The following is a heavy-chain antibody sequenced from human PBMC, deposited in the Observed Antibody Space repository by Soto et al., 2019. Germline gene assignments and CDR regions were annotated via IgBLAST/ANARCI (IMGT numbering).Heavy chain of an antibody. J-gene: IGHJ4*02. CDR3: AKDLVQTSSWPAD. Sequence: HVQLVESGGGVVQPGRSLRLSWAVSGFNFDSYGMHWFRQAPGKGLEWVAVISYDGSHKASADSVKGRFAISRDNSKNIRSLQMNSLRVEDTAVYYCAKDLVQTSSWPADWGRGTLVTVSS. D-gene: IGHD6-19*01. CDR2: ISYDGSHK. V-gene: IGHV3-30*18. CDR1: GFNFDSYG.